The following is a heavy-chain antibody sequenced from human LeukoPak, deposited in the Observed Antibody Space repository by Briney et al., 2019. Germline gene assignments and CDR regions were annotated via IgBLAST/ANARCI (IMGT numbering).Heavy chain of an antibody. CDR3: ARPYYYDSRIDP. J-gene: IGHJ5*02. V-gene: IGHV4-30-4*01. Sequence: PSETLFLTCTVSGGSISSGDYYWSWIRQPPGKGLEWIGYMYYSGSTYYNPSLKSRVTISVDTSKNQFSLKLSSVTAADTAVYYCARPYYYDSRIDPWGQGTLVTVSS. D-gene: IGHD3-22*01. CDR1: GGSISSGDYY. CDR2: MYYSGST.